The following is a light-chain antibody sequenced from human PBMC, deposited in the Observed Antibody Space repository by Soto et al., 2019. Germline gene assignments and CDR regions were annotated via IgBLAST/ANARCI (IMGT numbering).Light chain of an antibody. V-gene: IGLV2-23*01. CDR2: EGS. J-gene: IGLJ2*01. CDR3: CSYAGSLVV. Sequence: QSVLTQPASVSGSPGQSITISCTGTSSDVGSYNLVSWYQQHPGKAPKLMIYEGSKRPSGVSNRFSGSKSGNTASLTISGLQAEDVADYYCCSYAGSLVVFGGGTKLTVL. CDR1: SSDVGSYNL.